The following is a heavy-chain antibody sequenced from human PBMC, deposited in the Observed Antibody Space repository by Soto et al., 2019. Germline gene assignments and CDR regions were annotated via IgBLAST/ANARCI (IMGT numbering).Heavy chain of an antibody. CDR2: IYYSGTT. CDR3: ARHVSRDGDYLFGS. J-gene: IGHJ5*02. V-gene: IGHV4-39*01. CDR1: GGSISRSLSY. D-gene: IGHD4-17*01. Sequence: QLQLQESGPGLVKPSETLSLTCSVSGGSISRSLSYLCWIRQPPGKGLGWIGSIYYSGTTYYKPSLESRVTIYSDTSKHQCSLKLTSVTAAGRAVYYRARHVSRDGDYLFGSWGQGTLVTVSS.